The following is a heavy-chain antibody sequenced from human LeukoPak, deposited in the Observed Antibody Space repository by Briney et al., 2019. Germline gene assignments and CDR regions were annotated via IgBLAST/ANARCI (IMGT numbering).Heavy chain of an antibody. V-gene: IGHV3-48*04. Sequence: GGSLRLSCAASGFTFSSYSMNWVRQAPGKGREWVSYISASTGIIYYADSVKGRFTISRDNAKNSLYLQMNSLRVEDTGVYYCARDPPQWEHPIDYWGRGTLVTVSS. CDR2: ISASTGII. CDR3: ARDPPQWEHPIDY. D-gene: IGHD1-26*01. J-gene: IGHJ4*02. CDR1: GFTFSSYS.